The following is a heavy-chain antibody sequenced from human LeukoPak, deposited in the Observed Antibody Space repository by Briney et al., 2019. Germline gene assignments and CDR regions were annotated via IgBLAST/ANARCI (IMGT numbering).Heavy chain of an antibody. V-gene: IGHV1-18*01. J-gene: IGHJ4*02. CDR2: ISAYNGNT. CDR1: GYTFTNYR. CDR3: ARDVSFSYGYFDY. D-gene: IGHD3-16*01. Sequence: GASVKVSCKASGYTFTNYRINWVRQAPGQGLEWMGWISAYNGNTNYAQNLQGRVTMTTDTSTGTAYMELRSLRSDDTAVYYCARDVSFSYGYFDYWGQGTLVTVSS.